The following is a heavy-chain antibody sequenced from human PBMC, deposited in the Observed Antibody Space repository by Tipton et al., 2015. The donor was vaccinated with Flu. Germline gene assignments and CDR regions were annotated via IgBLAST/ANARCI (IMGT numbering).Heavy chain of an antibody. D-gene: IGHD1-1*01. CDR3: AGSGDTTGTRAVDY. J-gene: IGHJ4*02. V-gene: IGHV4-4*02. CDR1: GGSISSSNW. CDR2: IYHNGST. Sequence: GLVKPSGTLSLTCAVSGGSISSSNWWSWVRQPPGKGLEWIGEIYHNGSTNYNPSLKSQVTISVDKSKNQFSLKLSSVTAADTAVYYCAGSGDTTGTRAVDYWGQGTLVTVSS.